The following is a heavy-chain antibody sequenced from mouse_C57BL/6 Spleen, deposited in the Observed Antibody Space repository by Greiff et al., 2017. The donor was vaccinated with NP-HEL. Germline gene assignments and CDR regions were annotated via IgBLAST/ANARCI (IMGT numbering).Heavy chain of an antibody. J-gene: IGHJ1*03. CDR3: ARHYYGSSYEYFDV. D-gene: IGHD1-1*01. CDR2: IYPRSGNT. V-gene: IGHV1-81*01. Sequence: VQLQQSGAELARPGASVKLSCKASGYTFTSYGISWVKQRPGQGLEWIGEIYPRSGNTYYNEKFKGKATLTADKSSSTAYMELRSLTSEDSAVYFCARHYYGSSYEYFDVWGTGTTVTVSS. CDR1: GYTFTSYG.